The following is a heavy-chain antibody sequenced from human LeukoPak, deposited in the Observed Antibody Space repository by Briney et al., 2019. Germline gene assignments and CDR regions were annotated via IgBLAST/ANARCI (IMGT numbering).Heavy chain of an antibody. V-gene: IGHV3-23*01. CDR3: AKFPGYYDSSGYLNY. CDR2: ISGSGGST. CDR1: GFTSSSYA. Sequence: GGSLRLSCAASGFTSSSYAMSWVRQAPGKGLEWVSTISGSGGSTYYADSVKGRFTISRDNSKNTLYLQMNSLRAEDTAVYYCAKFPGYYDSSGYLNYWGQGTLVTVSS. J-gene: IGHJ4*02. D-gene: IGHD3-22*01.